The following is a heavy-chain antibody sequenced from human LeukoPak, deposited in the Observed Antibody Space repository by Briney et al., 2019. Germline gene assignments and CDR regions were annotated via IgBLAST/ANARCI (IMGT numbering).Heavy chain of an antibody. CDR3: ARNSSTIVPRPDPHYYYNYMDV. J-gene: IGHJ6*03. CDR1: GGSFSDYY. D-gene: IGHD6-6*01. V-gene: IGHV4-34*12. Sequence: SETLSLTCAVYGGSFSDYYWNWIRQPPGKGLEWIGSVFYSGSTSYNPSFKSRITMSVDTSKNQFSLRLNSVTAADTAVYYCARNSSTIVPRPDPHYYYNYMDVWGKGTTVTVSS. CDR2: VFYSGST.